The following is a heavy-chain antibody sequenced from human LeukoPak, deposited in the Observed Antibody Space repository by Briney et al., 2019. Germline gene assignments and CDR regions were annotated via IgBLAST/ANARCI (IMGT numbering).Heavy chain of an antibody. D-gene: IGHD1-26*01. Sequence: PSETLSLTCTVSGGSISSINYYWGWIRQPLGKGLEWIGSIYYSGSTKYNPSLKSRVTISVDTSKNQFSLKLSSVTAADTAVYYCARQTGATWDYFDYWGSGTLVTVSS. CDR1: GGSISSINYY. V-gene: IGHV4-39*01. J-gene: IGHJ4*01. CDR3: ARQTGATWDYFDY. CDR2: IYYSGST.